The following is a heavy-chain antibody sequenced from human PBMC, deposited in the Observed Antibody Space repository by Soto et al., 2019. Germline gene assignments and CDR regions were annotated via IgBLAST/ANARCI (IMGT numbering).Heavy chain of an antibody. V-gene: IGHV3-30*18. CDR3: AKDPGWYYYYGMDV. Sequence: PGGSLRLSCAASGFTFSSYGMHWVRQALGKGLEWVAVISYDGSNKYYADSVKGRFTISRDNSKNTLYLQMNSLRAEDTAVYYCAKDPGWYYYYGMDVWGQGTTVTVSS. J-gene: IGHJ6*02. CDR1: GFTFSSYG. CDR2: ISYDGSNK.